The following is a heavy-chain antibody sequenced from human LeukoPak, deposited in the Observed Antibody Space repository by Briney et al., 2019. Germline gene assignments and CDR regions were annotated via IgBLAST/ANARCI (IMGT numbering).Heavy chain of an antibody. D-gene: IGHD6-19*01. CDR3: ASGHSSGWYWDFDY. CDR1: GGTFSSYA. V-gene: IGHV1-69*01. J-gene: IGHJ4*02. CDR2: IIPIFGTA. Sequence: ASVKVSCKASGGTFSSYAISWVRQAPGQGLEWMGGIIPIFGTANYAQKFQGRVTITADESTSTAYMELSSLRSEDTAVYYCASGHSSGWYWDFDYWGQGTLVTVSS.